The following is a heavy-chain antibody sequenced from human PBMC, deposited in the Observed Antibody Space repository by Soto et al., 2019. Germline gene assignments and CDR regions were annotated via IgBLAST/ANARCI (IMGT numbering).Heavy chain of an antibody. CDR1: GGTFSSYA. Sequence: QVQLVQSGAEVKKPGSSVKVSCKASGGTFSSYAISWVRQAPGQGLEWMGGIIPIFGTANYAQKFQGRVTITADESTSTADMELSSLRSEDTAVYYCARDRSTAMVDYYYGMDVWGQGTTVTVSS. D-gene: IGHD5-18*01. J-gene: IGHJ6*02. V-gene: IGHV1-69*12. CDR2: IIPIFGTA. CDR3: ARDRSTAMVDYYYGMDV.